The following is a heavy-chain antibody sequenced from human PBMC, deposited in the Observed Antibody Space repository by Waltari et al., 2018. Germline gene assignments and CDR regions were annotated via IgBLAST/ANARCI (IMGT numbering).Heavy chain of an antibody. CDR3: ARGGGYCSGGSCRGPTEYYYGMDV. CDR1: GGSFSGYY. Sequence: QVQLQQWGAGLLKPSETLSLTCAVYGGSFSGYYWSWIRQPPGKGLEWSGEINHSGSTNYNPSLKSRVTISVDTSKNQFSLKLSSVTAADTAVYYCARGGGYCSGGSCRGPTEYYYGMDVWGQGTTVTVSS. V-gene: IGHV4-34*01. CDR2: INHSGST. J-gene: IGHJ6*02. D-gene: IGHD2-15*01.